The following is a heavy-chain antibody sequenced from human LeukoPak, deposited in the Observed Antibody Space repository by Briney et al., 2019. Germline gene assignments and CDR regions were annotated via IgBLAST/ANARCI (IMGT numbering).Heavy chain of an antibody. CDR1: GGSFSGYY. D-gene: IGHD2-2*01. V-gene: IGHV4-34*01. J-gene: IGHJ4*02. CDR3: ARPHSRGLYCSSTSCYRTAFDY. Sequence: SETLSLTCAVYGGSFSGYYWSWIRQPPGKGLEWIGEINHSGSTNYNPSLKSRVTISVDTSKNQFSLKLSSVTAADTAVYYCARPHSRGLYCSSTSCYRTAFDYWGQGTLVTVSS. CDR2: INHSGST.